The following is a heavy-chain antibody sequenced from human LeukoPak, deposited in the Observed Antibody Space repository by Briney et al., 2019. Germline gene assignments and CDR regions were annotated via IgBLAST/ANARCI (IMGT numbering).Heavy chain of an antibody. V-gene: IGHV3-7*01. J-gene: IGHJ4*02. CDR1: GFTFSSAW. CDR3: ADLGSRD. CDR2: IKDDGSDK. D-gene: IGHD3-16*01. Sequence: GGSLRLSCAASGFTFSSAWMTWVRQAPGKGLEWVATIKDDGSDKYYVDSVKGRFTISKDNAKKSLWLQMNSLRVEDTAMYYCADLGSRDWGQGTLVTVSS.